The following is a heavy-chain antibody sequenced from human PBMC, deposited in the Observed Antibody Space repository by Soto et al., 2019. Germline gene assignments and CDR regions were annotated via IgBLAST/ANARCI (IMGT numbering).Heavy chain of an antibody. CDR1: GYTFTSYG. J-gene: IGHJ4*02. CDR3: ARSDGISMILLGVY. D-gene: IGHD3-22*01. CDR2: INAGNGNT. Sequence: GASVKVSCKASGYTFTSYGISWVRQAPGQRLEWMGWINAGNGNTKYSQKFQGRVTITRDTSASTAYMELSSLRSEDTAVYYCARSDGISMILLGVYWGQGTLVTVSS. V-gene: IGHV1-3*01.